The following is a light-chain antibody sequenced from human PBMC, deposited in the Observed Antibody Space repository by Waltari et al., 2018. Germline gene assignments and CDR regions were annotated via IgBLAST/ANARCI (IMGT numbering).Light chain of an antibody. CDR2: YAS. Sequence: EIVLTQSPDFQSVTPKEKVTITCRASQSIGRSLHWYQRKPGQSPNLLIKYASQSISGVPSRFSCSLSGTDFTLTITSLEAEDAATYFCHQSSKLPITFGQGTRLEI. CDR1: QSIGRS. CDR3: HQSSKLPIT. J-gene: IGKJ5*01. V-gene: IGKV6-21*02.